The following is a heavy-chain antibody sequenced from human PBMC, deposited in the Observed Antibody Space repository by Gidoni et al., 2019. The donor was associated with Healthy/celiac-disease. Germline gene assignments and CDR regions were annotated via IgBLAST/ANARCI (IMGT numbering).Heavy chain of an antibody. Sequence: QVQLVQPGPEVKKPVASVKVSCKASGYTFTSYYMHWVRQAPGQGLEWRGIINPSCGSTRYARKFQGRVTMTRDTSTSTVYMELSSLRSEDTAVYYCAKGYSGSYPPDLWGRGTLVTVSS. CDR1: GYTFTSYY. CDR3: AKGYSGSYPPDL. V-gene: IGHV1-46*01. CDR2: INPSCGST. D-gene: IGHD1-26*01. J-gene: IGHJ2*01.